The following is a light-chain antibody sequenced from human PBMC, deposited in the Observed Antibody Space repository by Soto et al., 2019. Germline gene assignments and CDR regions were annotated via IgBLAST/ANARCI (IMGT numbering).Light chain of an antibody. V-gene: IGKV1-5*01. CDR3: QQKNSYSGP. CDR1: QSISSW. Sequence: DIQMTQSPSTLSASVGDRVTITCRASQSISSWLAWYQQKPGKAPKLLIYDASSLESGVPSRFSGSGSGTEFTLTISSLQPDDFATYYGQQKNSYSGPFGKGTKVDTK. CDR2: DAS. J-gene: IGKJ1*01.